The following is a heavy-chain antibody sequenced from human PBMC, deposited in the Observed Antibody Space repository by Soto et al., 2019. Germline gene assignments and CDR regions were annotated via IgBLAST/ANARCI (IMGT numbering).Heavy chain of an antibody. V-gene: IGHV4-30-2*01. CDR3: ARVVYDYVWGSDRPPGNWFDP. CDR2: IYHSGST. CDR1: GGSIISGGYS. Sequence: SETLSLTCAVSGGSIISGGYSWSLIRQPPGKGLEWIGYIYHSGSTYYNPSLKSRVTISVDRSKNQFSLKLSSVTAADTAVYYCARVVYDYVWGSDRPPGNWFDPWGQGTLVTVSS. D-gene: IGHD3-16*02. J-gene: IGHJ5*02.